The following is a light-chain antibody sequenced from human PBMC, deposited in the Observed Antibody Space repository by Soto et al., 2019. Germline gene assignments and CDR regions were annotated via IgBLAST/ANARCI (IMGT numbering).Light chain of an antibody. J-gene: IGLJ1*01. CDR2: EVS. CDR3: SSYTSGTSYV. Sequence: QSVLTQPASVSGSPGQSITISCTGTSSDVGGYNYVSWYQQHPGKAPKLMIYEVSNRPSGVSNRFSGSKSGNTASLTISGLHAEDEADYSCSSYTSGTSYVFGTGTKVTVL. V-gene: IGLV2-14*01. CDR1: SSDVGGYNY.